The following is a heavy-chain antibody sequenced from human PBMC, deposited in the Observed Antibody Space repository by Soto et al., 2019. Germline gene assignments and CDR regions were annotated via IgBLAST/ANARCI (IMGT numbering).Heavy chain of an antibody. CDR1: GYTFTRYG. Sequence: QGQLVQSGAEVKKPGASVKVSCKASGYTFTRYGISWVRQAPGQGLEWMGWISAYNGNTNYAQKLQGRVTMTTDTSTSTAYMELRSLRSDDTAVYYCARLKGRRCSGGSCYSGFSDAFDIWGQRTMVTVSS. D-gene: IGHD2-15*01. J-gene: IGHJ3*02. CDR2: ISAYNGNT. CDR3: ARLKGRRCSGGSCYSGFSDAFDI. V-gene: IGHV1-18*01.